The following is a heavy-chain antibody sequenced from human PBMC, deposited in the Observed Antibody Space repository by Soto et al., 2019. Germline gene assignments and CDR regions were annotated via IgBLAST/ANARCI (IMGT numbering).Heavy chain of an antibody. J-gene: IGHJ6*02. CDR2: ISAYNGNT. Sequence: GASVKVSCKASGYTFTSYGISWVREAPGQGLEWMGWISAYNGNTNYAQKLQGRVTMTADTTTRTAYLEVRSLTSDDSGIYFCAATGGHYFGLDVWGQGTTVTVSS. D-gene: IGHD2-8*02. V-gene: IGHV1-18*04. CDR1: GYTFTSYG. CDR3: AATGGHYFGLDV.